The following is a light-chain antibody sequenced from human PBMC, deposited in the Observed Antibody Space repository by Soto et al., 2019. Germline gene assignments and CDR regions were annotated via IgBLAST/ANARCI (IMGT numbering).Light chain of an antibody. CDR3: SSYAGSNNLGV. CDR2: EVT. Sequence: QSALTQPPSASGSPGQSVTISCTGTSSDVGGYNSVSWYQQHPGKAPKLMIYEVTKRPSGVPDRFSGSKSGNTASLTVSGLQAEDEADYYCSSYAGSNNLGVFGTGTKVTV. CDR1: SSDVGGYNS. V-gene: IGLV2-8*01. J-gene: IGLJ1*01.